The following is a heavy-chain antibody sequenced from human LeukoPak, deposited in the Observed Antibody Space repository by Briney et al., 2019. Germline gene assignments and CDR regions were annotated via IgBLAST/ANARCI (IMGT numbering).Heavy chain of an antibody. Sequence: PSETLSLTCTVSGGSISSSSYYWGWIRQPPGKGLEWVAVISYDGSNKYYADSVKGRFTISRDNSKNTLYLQMNSLRAEDTAVYYCAKSDGRTGTTEANGYWGQGTLVTVSS. CDR3: AKSDGRTGTTEANGY. CDR2: ISYDGSNK. J-gene: IGHJ4*02. D-gene: IGHD1-7*01. CDR1: GGSISSSS. V-gene: IGHV3-30*18.